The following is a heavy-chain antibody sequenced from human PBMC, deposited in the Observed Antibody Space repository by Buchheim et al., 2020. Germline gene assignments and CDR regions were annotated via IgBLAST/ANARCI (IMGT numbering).Heavy chain of an antibody. J-gene: IGHJ4*02. D-gene: IGHD6-13*01. CDR2: ITHNENI. CDR1: GVSISSHD. V-gene: IGHV4-59*11. Sequence: QVQLQESGPGLVKPSETLSLICSVSGVSISSHDWSWIRQPPGKGLEWIGQITHNENIYYHSYLKSRVTISIYTSENQLYLKLHSVTVADTAAYYCAKGGQQLDYWGQG. CDR3: AKGGQQLDY.